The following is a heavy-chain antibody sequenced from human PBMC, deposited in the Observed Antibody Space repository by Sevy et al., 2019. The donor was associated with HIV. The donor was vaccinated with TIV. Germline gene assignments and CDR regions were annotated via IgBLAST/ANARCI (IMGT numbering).Heavy chain of an antibody. Sequence: GGYLRLSCAASGFTFSSYEMSWVRQAPGKGLEWVSYISSSSSTIYYADSVKGRFTISRDNAKNSLYLQMNSLRAEDTAVYYCARWDFGVVIAFDYWGQGTLVTVSS. V-gene: IGHV3-48*01. CDR2: ISSSSSTI. D-gene: IGHD3-3*01. CDR3: ARWDFGVVIAFDY. CDR1: GFTFSSYE. J-gene: IGHJ4*02.